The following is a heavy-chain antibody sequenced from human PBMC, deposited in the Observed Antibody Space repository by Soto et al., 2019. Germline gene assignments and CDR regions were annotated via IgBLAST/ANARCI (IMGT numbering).Heavy chain of an antibody. CDR2: ISGSGGST. CDR1: GFTFSSYA. J-gene: IGHJ4*02. Sequence: GGSLRLSCAASGFTFSSYAMSWVRQAPGKGLEWVSAISGSGGSTYYADSVKGRFTISRDNSKNTLYLQMNSLRAEDTAVYYCAKIGSIFGVVTYYFDYWGQGTLVTVS. D-gene: IGHD3-3*01. CDR3: AKIGSIFGVVTYYFDY. V-gene: IGHV3-23*01.